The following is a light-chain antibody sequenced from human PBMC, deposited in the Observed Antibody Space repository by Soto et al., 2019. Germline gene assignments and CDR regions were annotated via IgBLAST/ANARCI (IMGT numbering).Light chain of an antibody. V-gene: IGKV3-20*01. CDR3: QQYGNSPLLT. CDR1: QSVSNSY. CDR2: GAS. J-gene: IGKJ4*01. Sequence: EIVLMQSPGTLSLSPGQRATLSCRASQSVSNSYLAWYQQKPGQAPRLLISGASSRAAGIPDRFSGSGSGTEFTLTISRLEPEDFAVYYCQQYGNSPLLTFGGGTKVEIK.